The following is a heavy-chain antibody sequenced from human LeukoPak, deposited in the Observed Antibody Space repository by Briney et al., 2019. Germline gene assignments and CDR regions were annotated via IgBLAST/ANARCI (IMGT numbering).Heavy chain of an antibody. CDR2: IRYDGSNK. V-gene: IGHV3-30*02. Sequence: GGSLRLSCAASGFTFSSYGMHWVRQAPSKGLEWVAFIRYDGSNKYYADSVKGRFTISRDNSKNTLYLQMNSLRAEDTAVYYCAKDGFPFDILTGYYGQFDCWGQGTLVTVSS. CDR3: AKDGFPFDILTGYYGQFDC. CDR1: GFTFSSYG. D-gene: IGHD3-9*01. J-gene: IGHJ4*02.